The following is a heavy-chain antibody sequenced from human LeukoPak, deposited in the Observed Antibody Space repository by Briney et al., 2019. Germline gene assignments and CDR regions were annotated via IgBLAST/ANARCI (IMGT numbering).Heavy chain of an antibody. CDR1: GFTFSSYA. D-gene: IGHD3-22*01. V-gene: IGHV3-23*01. CDR2: ISGSGDNT. Sequence: GGSLRLSCAASGFTFSSYAMNWVRQAPGKGLEWISSISGSGDNTYYADSVKGRFTISRDNSKNTLYLQMNSLRAEDTAVYYCARDTGITMIVVVGYFDYWGQGTLVTVSS. J-gene: IGHJ4*02. CDR3: ARDTGITMIVVVGYFDY.